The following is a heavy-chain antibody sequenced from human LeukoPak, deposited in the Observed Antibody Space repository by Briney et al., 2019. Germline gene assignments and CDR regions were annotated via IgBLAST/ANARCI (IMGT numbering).Heavy chain of an antibody. D-gene: IGHD2-15*01. Sequence: PGGSLRLSCAASGFTFSSYSMNWVRQAPGKGLEWVSYISSSSSTIYYADSVKGRFTISRDNAKNSLYLQMNSLRAEDTAVYYCARDSSVVVAARNAPFDYWGQGTLVTVSS. CDR2: ISSSSSTI. V-gene: IGHV3-48*04. CDR3: ARDSSVVVAARNAPFDY. J-gene: IGHJ4*02. CDR1: GFTFSSYS.